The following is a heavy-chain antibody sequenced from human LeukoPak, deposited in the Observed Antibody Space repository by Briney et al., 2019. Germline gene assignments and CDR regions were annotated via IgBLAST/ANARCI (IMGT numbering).Heavy chain of an antibody. CDR1: GFTFSNYG. Sequence: GGSLRLSYAASGFTFSNYGMSWVRQAPGKGLEWVSGISGSGRRTYYADSVKGRFTISRDNSKNTLYLQMSTLKGEDTAVYYCAKDNLQFLEWLLSALDSWGQGTLVTVSS. D-gene: IGHD3-3*01. J-gene: IGHJ4*02. V-gene: IGHV3-23*01. CDR2: ISGSGRRT. CDR3: AKDNLQFLEWLLSALDS.